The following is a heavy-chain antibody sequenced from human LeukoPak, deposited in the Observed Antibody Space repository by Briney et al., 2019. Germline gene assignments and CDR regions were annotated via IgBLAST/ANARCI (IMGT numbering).Heavy chain of an antibody. CDR1: GFTFSNYN. CDR3: ARDPYYDYWSEYGTEAFDI. V-gene: IGHV3-21*06. J-gene: IGHJ3*02. CDR2: ISGRSTYI. D-gene: IGHD3-3*01. Sequence: GGSLRLSCVASGFTFSNYNMNWVRQAPGKGLEWVSSISGRSTYIYYADSLRGRFNISRDNAKNSLYLEMNSLRAEDTAVYYCARDPYYDYWSEYGTEAFDIWGPGTMVTVSS.